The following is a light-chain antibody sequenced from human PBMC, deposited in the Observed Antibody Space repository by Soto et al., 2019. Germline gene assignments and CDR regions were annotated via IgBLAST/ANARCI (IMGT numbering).Light chain of an antibody. CDR2: KAS. CDR3: QQYNTYS. V-gene: IGKV1-5*03. J-gene: IGKJ1*01. CDR1: QSISNW. Sequence: DIQMTQSPSTLSASVGDRVTITCRASQSISNWLAWYQQKPGKAPKLLIYKASSLESGVPSRFSGSGSGTEFTLTISSLQPDDFATYYCQQYNTYSFGQGTKVDIK.